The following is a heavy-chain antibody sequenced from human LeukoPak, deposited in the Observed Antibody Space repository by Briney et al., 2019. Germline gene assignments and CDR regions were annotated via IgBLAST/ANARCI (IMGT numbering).Heavy chain of an antibody. D-gene: IGHD3-10*01. CDR3: ARGYYGSGSYLSLVMLGAGAPLDI. V-gene: IGHV4-34*01. J-gene: IGHJ3*02. CDR1: GGSFSGYY. Sequence: SETLSLTCAVYGGSFSGYYWSWIRQPPGKGLEWIGEINHSGSTNYNPSLKSRVTISVDTSKNQFSLKLSSVTAADTAVYYCARGYYGSGSYLSLVMLGAGAPLDIWGQGTMVTVSS. CDR2: INHSGST.